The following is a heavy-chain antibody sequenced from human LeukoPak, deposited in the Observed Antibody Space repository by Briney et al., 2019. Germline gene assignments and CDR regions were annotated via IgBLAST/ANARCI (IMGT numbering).Heavy chain of an antibody. CDR3: ATGQGHGMDV. Sequence: GGSLRLSCAASGFTFSSYWMHWVRQAPGKGVVWVSRINSDGSNTRYADSVKGRFTISRDNAKNTLYLQMNSLRAEDTAVYYCATGQGHGMDVWGQGTTVTVSS. CDR1: GFTFSSYW. V-gene: IGHV3-74*01. CDR2: INSDGSNT. J-gene: IGHJ6*02. D-gene: IGHD1-14*01.